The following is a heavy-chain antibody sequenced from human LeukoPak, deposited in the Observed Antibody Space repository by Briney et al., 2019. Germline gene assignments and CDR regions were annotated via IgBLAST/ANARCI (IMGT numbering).Heavy chain of an antibody. CDR1: GGSISSYY. V-gene: IGHV4-59*01. D-gene: IGHD3/OR15-3a*01. J-gene: IGHJ6*03. CDR2: IYYSGST. CDR3: VNGQTYYHYYVDV. Sequence: SETLSLTCTVSGGSISSYYWSWIRQPPGKGLEWIGYIYYSGSTNYNPSLKSRVTISVDTSKNQFSLKLSSVTAADTAVYYCVNGQTYYHYYVDVWGTGTTVTVSS.